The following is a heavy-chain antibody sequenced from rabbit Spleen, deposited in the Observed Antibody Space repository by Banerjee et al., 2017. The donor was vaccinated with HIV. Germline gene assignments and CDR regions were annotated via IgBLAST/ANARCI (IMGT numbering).Heavy chain of an antibody. V-gene: IGHV1S45*01. CDR1: GFTISNNYY. Sequence: QEQLEESGGGLVQPEGSLTLTCTVSGFTISNNYYMSWVRQAPGKGLEWIACIYGGSGGYTYYANWPKGRFTISKTSSTTVTLQMTSLTAADTATYFCARDLAGYVGFDSIYFELWGPGTLVTVS. J-gene: IGHJ4*01. CDR3: ARDLAGYVGFDSIYFEL. CDR2: IYGGSGGYT. D-gene: IGHD4-2*01.